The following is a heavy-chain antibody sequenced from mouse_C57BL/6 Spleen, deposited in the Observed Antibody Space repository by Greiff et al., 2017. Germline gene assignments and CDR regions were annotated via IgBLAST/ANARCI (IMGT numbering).Heavy chain of an antibody. CDR1: GYTFTDYY. V-gene: IGHV1-26*01. D-gene: IGHD2-5*01. CDR2: INPNNGGT. Sequence: VQLQQSGPELVKPGASVKISCKASGYTFTDYYMNWVKQSHGKSLEWIGDINPNNGGTSYNQKFTSKATLTVDKSSSTAYMELRSLTSEDTAVYYCARVSYSLYYSNYDYAMDYWGQGTSVTVSS. J-gene: IGHJ4*01. CDR3: ARVSYSLYYSNYDYAMDY.